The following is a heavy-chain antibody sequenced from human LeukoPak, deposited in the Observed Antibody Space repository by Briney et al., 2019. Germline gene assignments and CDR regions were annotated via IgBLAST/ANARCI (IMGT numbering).Heavy chain of an antibody. D-gene: IGHD4-17*01. CDR1: GDSVNSGGFS. CDR3: ARGRTTPPGDYIFDY. CDR2: IYHSGIT. V-gene: IGHV4-30-2*01. Sequence: PSQTLSLTCAVSGDSVNSGGFSWSWIRKPSGKDLEWIGYIYHSGITYYNPSLKSRVTMSLDMSKNQLSLQLTSVTAADTAVYYCARGRTTPPGDYIFDYWGQGTLVTVTS. J-gene: IGHJ4*02.